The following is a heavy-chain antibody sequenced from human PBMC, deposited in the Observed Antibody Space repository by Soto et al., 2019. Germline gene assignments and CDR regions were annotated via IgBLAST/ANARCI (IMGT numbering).Heavy chain of an antibody. D-gene: IGHD3-3*01. CDR3: ARDFGHGYYLDY. J-gene: IGHJ4*02. CDR2: ISYDGSNK. Sequence: GGSLRLSCAASGFTFSSYGMHWVRQAPGKGLEWVAVISYDGSNKYYADSVKGRFTISRDNAESSLYLQMNSLRDEDTAVYFCARDFGHGYYLDYWGRGTLVTVS. CDR1: GFTFSSYG. V-gene: IGHV3-30*03.